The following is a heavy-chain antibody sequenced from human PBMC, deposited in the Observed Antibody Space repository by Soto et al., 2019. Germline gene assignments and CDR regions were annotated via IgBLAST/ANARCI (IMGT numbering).Heavy chain of an antibody. CDR3: ASDRCTSTSCCFDY. CDR1: RFTFSSYW. V-gene: IGHV3-7*03. J-gene: IGHJ4*02. D-gene: IGHD2-2*01. CDR2: IKQDGSDK. Sequence: GGSLRLSCAASRFTFSSYWMGWVRQAPGKGLEWVANIKQDGSDKYYVDSVKGRFTISRDNSKNSLYLQMNSLRAEDTAVYYCASDRCTSTSCCFDYWGQGTLVTVSS.